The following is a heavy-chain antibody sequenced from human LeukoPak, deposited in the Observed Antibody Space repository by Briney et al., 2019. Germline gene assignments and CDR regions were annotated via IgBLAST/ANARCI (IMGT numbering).Heavy chain of an antibody. J-gene: IGHJ4*02. V-gene: IGHV4-59*12. D-gene: IGHD6-13*01. CDR3: ARELVRGFDY. Sequence: PSETLSLTCTVSGGSISSYYWSWIRQPPGKGLEWIGYIYYSGSTNYNPSLKSRVTISVDTSKNQFSLKLSSVTAADTAVYYCARELVRGFDYWGQGTLVTVSS. CDR2: IYYSGST. CDR1: GGSISSYY.